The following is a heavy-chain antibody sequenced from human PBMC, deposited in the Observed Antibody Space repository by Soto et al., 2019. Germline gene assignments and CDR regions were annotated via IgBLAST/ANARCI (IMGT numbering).Heavy chain of an antibody. Sequence: EVQLVETGGGLIQPGGSLRLSCAASGFTVSSNYMSWVRQAPGKGLEWVSVIYSGGSTYYADSVKGRFTISRDNSKNTLYLQMNSLRAEDTAVYYCARDQKDYYDSSGYYYGYWGQGTLVTVSS. CDR2: IYSGGST. CDR1: GFTVSSNY. V-gene: IGHV3-53*02. J-gene: IGHJ4*02. D-gene: IGHD3-22*01. CDR3: ARDQKDYYDSSGYYYGY.